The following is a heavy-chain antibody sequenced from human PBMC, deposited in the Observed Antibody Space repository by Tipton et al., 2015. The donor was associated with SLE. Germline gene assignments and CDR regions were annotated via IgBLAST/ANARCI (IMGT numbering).Heavy chain of an antibody. CDR1: GYTFTSYG. V-gene: IGHV1-18*01. CDR3: ARDNYYYDSSGYPWAFDI. Sequence: QSGAEVKKPGASVKVSCKASGYTFTSYGISWVRQAPGQGLEWMGWISADNGNTNYAQKLQGRVTMTTDTSTSTAYMELRSLRSDDTAVYYCARDNYYYDSSGYPWAFDIWGQGTMVTVSS. CDR2: ISADNGNT. J-gene: IGHJ3*02. D-gene: IGHD3-22*01.